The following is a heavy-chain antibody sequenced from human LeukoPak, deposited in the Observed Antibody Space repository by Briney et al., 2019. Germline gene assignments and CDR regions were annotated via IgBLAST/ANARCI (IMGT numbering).Heavy chain of an antibody. CDR1: GGSFSGYY. CDR3: ARLGKAVAGKLYYYYYRDV. J-gene: IGHJ6*03. CDR2: INHSGRT. V-gene: IGHV4-34*01. D-gene: IGHD6-19*01. Sequence: SETLSLTCAVYGGSFSGYYWSWIRQPPGKGLEWIGEINHSGRTNYNPSLKSRVTISVDTSKNQFSLKLSSVTAADTAVYYCARLGKAVAGKLYYYYYRDVWGKGTTVTVSS.